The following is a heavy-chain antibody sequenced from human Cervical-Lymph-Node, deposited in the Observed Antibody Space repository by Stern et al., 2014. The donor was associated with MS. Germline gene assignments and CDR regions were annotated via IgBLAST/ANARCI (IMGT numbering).Heavy chain of an antibody. CDR3: AKKSGSGWYYVS. D-gene: IGHD6-19*01. CDR2: ISTTGGTT. J-gene: IGHJ5*02. Sequence: LQPGGSLRLSCAASGFTFSTYDMSWVRRAPGKGPQFVSAISTTGGTTYYADSVKGRFTISRDNSKNTLYLQMNSLRAEDTAVYYCAKKSGSGWYYVSWGQGSLVTVSS. CDR1: GFTFSTYD. V-gene: IGHV3-23*01.